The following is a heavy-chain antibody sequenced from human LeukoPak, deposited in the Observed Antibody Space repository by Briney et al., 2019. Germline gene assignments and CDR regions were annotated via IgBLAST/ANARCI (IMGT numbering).Heavy chain of an antibody. CDR3: ATASAITSPGTFQH. D-gene: IGHD1-1*01. J-gene: IGHJ1*01. Sequence: GGSLRLSCGGSGLTFSDYYMNWIRQAPGKGLEWVSYISSSGTSIYQSDSVKGRFTISRDNAKNSLYLQMNSLRAEDTAVYYCATASAITSPGTFQHWGQGTLVTVSS. V-gene: IGHV3-11*01. CDR1: GLTFSDYY. CDR2: ISSSGTSI.